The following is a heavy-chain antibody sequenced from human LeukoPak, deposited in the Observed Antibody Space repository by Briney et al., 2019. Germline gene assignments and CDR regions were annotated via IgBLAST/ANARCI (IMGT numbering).Heavy chain of an antibody. CDR2: IYYSGST. D-gene: IGHD1-26*01. CDR3: ARVVGPSQWELPLTVRFWVDYYYMDV. Sequence: PSETLSLTCTVSGGSVSSGSYYWGWIRQPPGTGLEWIGSIYYSGSTYYNPSLKSRVTISVDTSKNQFSLKLSSVTAADTAVYYCARVVGPSQWELPLTVRFWVDYYYMDVWGKGTTVTVSS. V-gene: IGHV4-39*07. CDR1: GGSVSSGSYY. J-gene: IGHJ6*03.